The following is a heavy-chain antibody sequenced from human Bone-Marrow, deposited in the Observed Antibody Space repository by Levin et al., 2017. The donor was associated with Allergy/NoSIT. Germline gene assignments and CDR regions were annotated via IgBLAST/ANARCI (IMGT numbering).Heavy chain of an antibody. CDR1: GFTFSNYW. D-gene: IGHD2-2*01. V-gene: IGHV3-74*01. J-gene: IGHJ4*02. CDR2: INSDGSNT. Sequence: GESLKISCVASGFTFSNYWMHWVRQAPGKGLVWVSHINSDGSNTNYADSVKGRFTISRDNAKNTLYLQMNSLRDEDTAVYYCARGGCSSTSCLDNWGQGTLVTVSP. CDR3: ARGGCSSTSCLDN.